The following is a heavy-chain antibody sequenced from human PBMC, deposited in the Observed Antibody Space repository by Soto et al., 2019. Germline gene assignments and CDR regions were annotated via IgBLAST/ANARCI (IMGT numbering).Heavy chain of an antibody. CDR3: AKLMYSFDSSGFPVDY. Sequence: QARLVESGGGVVQPGRSLRLSCVASGFTFSSYGMQWVRQAPGKGLDWVAFISYGGSNQYYADSVKGRFTISRDDSKNMLYLQMNSLRPEDTAVYYCAKLMYSFDSSGFPVDYWGQGTLATVSS. V-gene: IGHV3-30*18. CDR1: GFTFSSYG. CDR2: ISYGGSNQ. J-gene: IGHJ4*02. D-gene: IGHD3-22*01.